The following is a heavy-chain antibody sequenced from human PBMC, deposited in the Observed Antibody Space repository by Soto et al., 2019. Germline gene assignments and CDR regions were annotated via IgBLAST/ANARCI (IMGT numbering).Heavy chain of an antibody. J-gene: IGHJ6*02. CDR3: ARDKQWLDYYYGMDV. CDR1: GFTFSSYA. D-gene: IGHD6-19*01. Sequence: QVQQVESGGGVIQPGRSLRLSCAASGFTFSSYAMHWVRQAPGKGLEWVAVISYDGSNKYYADSVKGRFTISRDNSKNTLYLQMNSLRAEDTAVYYCARDKQWLDYYYGMDVWGQGTTVTVSS. CDR2: ISYDGSNK. V-gene: IGHV3-30-3*01.